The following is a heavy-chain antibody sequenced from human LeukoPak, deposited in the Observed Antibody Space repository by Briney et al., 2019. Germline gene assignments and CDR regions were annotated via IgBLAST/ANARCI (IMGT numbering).Heavy chain of an antibody. D-gene: IGHD1-26*01. CDR2: IYTSGST. V-gene: IGHV4-61*02. CDR1: GGSISSGSYY. Sequence: SQTLSLTCTVSGGSISSGSYYWSWIRQPAGKGLEWIGRIYTSGSTNYNPSLKSRVTISVDTSKNQFSLKLSSVTAADTAVYYCARDRLMGATTNAFDIWGQGTMVTVSS. CDR3: ARDRLMGATTNAFDI. J-gene: IGHJ3*02.